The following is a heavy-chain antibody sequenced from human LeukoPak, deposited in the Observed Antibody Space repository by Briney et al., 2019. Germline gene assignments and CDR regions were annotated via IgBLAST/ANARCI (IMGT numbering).Heavy chain of an antibody. Sequence: PVKVSCKASGGTFSSYAISWVRQAPGQGLEWMGRIIPIFGTANYAQKFQGRVAITTDESTSTAYMELSSLRSDDTAVYYCATKGDGYNSRFDYWGQGTLVTVSS. J-gene: IGHJ4*02. V-gene: IGHV1-69*05. D-gene: IGHD5-24*01. CDR2: IIPIFGTA. CDR3: ATKGDGYNSRFDY. CDR1: GGTFSSYA.